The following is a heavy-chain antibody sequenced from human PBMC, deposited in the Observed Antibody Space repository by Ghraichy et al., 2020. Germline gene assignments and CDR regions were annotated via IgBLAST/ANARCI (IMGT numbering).Heavy chain of an antibody. V-gene: IGHV1-69*06. J-gene: IGHJ3*02. CDR3: ARGDNWAHHDAFDI. CDR1: GDTFSSYA. D-gene: IGHD1-1*01. Sequence: SVKVSCKASGDTFSSYAISWVRQAPGQGLEWMGGIIPIFGTANYAQKFQGRVTITADKSTSTAYMELSSLRSEDTAVYYCARGDNWAHHDAFDIWGQGKWSPSLQ. CDR2: IIPIFGTA.